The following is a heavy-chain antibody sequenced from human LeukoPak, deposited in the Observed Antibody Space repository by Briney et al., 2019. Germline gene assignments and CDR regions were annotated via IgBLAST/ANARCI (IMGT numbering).Heavy chain of an antibody. Sequence: HTGGSLRLSCAASGFTFDDYAMHWVRQAPGKGLEWVSGISWNSGSIGYADCVKGRFTISRDNAKNSLYLQMNSLRAEDTALYYCAKDIRRIAAAGTFDYWGQGTLVTVSS. CDR3: AKDIRRIAAAGTFDY. D-gene: IGHD6-13*01. J-gene: IGHJ4*02. CDR1: GFTFDDYA. CDR2: ISWNSGSI. V-gene: IGHV3-9*01.